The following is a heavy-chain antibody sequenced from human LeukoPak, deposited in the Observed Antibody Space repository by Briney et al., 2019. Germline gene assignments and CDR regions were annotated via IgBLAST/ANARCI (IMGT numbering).Heavy chain of an antibody. CDR3: ARDGMAYCSGGSCLKGPDY. Sequence: LTGGSLRLSCAASGFIFSNYDMLWVRQSPVKGLEWVAVASNLERHRYYSDSVKGRFTISRDNSKNTLYLQMNSLRAEDTAVYYCARDGMAYCSGGSCLKGPDYWGQGTLVTVSS. D-gene: IGHD2-15*01. V-gene: IGHV3-30*03. J-gene: IGHJ4*02. CDR2: ASNLERHR. CDR1: GFIFSNYD.